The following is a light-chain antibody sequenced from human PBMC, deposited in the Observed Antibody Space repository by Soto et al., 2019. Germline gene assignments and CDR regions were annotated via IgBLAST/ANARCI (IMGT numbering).Light chain of an antibody. CDR1: QSVSSSY. CDR3: QQFGSSSWT. Sequence: ESVLTQSPGTLSLSPGEKATLSCWASQSVSSSYLAWYQQKPGQAPRLLIYGASSRATGIPDRFSGSGSGTDFTLTVSRLEPEDFAMNYCQQFGSSSWTFGQGTKVEIK. CDR2: GAS. J-gene: IGKJ1*01. V-gene: IGKV3-20*01.